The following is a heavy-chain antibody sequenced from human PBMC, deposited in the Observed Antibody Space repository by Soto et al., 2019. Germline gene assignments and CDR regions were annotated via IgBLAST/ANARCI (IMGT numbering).Heavy chain of an antibody. CDR1: GCTFSSYA. Sequence: GASVKVSCKASGCTFSSYAISWVRQAPGQGLEWMGGIIPIFGTANYAQKFQGRVTITADESTSTAYMELSSLRSEDTAVYYCARDQRRYSSGWYFDYWGQGTLVTVSS. J-gene: IGHJ4*02. V-gene: IGHV1-69*13. CDR3: ARDQRRYSSGWYFDY. D-gene: IGHD6-19*01. CDR2: IIPIFGTA.